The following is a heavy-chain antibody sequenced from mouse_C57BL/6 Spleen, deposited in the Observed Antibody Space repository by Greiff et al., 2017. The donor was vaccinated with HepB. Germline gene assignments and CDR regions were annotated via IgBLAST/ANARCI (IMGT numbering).Heavy chain of an antibody. D-gene: IGHD3-3*01. CDR3: TRRLGAY. CDR1: GYTFTDYE. CDR2: IDPETGGT. V-gene: IGHV1-15*01. J-gene: IGHJ3*01. Sequence: VKLMESGAELVRPGASVTLSCKASGYTFTDYEMHWVKQTPVHGLEWIGAIDPETGGTAYNQKFKGKAILTADKSSSTAYMELRSLTSEDSAVYYCTRRLGAYWGQGTLVTVSA.